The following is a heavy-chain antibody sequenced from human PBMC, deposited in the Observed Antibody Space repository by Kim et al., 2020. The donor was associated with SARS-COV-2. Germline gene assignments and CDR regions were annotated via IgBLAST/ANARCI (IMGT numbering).Heavy chain of an antibody. V-gene: IGHV3-33*01. CDR2: IWYDGSNK. CDR3: ARDPVAPYSSGWYLHFAFDI. D-gene: IGHD6-19*01. J-gene: IGHJ3*02. Sequence: GGSLRLSCAASGFTFSSYGMHWVRQAPGKGLEWVAVIWYDGSNKYYADSVKGRFTISRDNSKNTLYLQMNSLRAEDTAVYYCARDPVAPYSSGWYLHFAFDIWGQGTMVTVSS. CDR1: GFTFSSYG.